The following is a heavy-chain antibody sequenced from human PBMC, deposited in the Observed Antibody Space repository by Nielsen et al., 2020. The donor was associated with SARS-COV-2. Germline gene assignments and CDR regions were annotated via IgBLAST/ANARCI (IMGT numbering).Heavy chain of an antibody. CDR3: ATDYTYGDKRGAGY. CDR1: GYTLTELS. J-gene: IGHJ4*02. D-gene: IGHD4-17*01. Sequence: VKVSCKVSGYTLTELSMHWVRQAPGKGLEWMGGFDPEDGETIYAQKFQGRVTMTEDTSTDTAYMELSSLRSEDTAVYYCATDYTYGDKRGAGYWGQGTLVTVSS. V-gene: IGHV1-24*01. CDR2: FDPEDGET.